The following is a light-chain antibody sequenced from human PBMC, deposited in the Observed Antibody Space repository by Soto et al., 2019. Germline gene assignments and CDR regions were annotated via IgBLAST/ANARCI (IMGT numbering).Light chain of an antibody. Sequence: LTQPPSASGTPGQRVTISCSGSSSNMGSNTVNWYQHLPGTAPKLLIYSDNQRPSGVPDRFSGSKSGTSASLAITGLQSEDEADYYCAAWDGSLNHILFGGGTKLTVL. CDR1: SSNMGSNT. CDR3: AAWDGSLNHIL. J-gene: IGLJ2*01. V-gene: IGLV1-44*01. CDR2: SDN.